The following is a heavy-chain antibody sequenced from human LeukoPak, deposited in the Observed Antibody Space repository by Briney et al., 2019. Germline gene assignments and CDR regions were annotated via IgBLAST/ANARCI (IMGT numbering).Heavy chain of an antibody. CDR1: GYIFSGYY. J-gene: IGHJ4*02. V-gene: IGHV1-2*02. D-gene: IGHD1-26*01. CDR3: ARGLSYSGSYYFDY. Sequence: ASVKVSCKASGYIFSGYYIHWVRQAPGQGLEWMGWINPNTGGTNYARKFQGRVTMTRDTSISTAYMELTRLTSDDTAVYYCARGLSYSGSYYFDYWGQGTLVPVSS. CDR2: INPNTGGT.